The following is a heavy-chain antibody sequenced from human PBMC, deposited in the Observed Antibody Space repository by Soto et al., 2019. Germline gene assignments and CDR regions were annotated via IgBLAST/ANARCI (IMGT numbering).Heavy chain of an antibody. CDR1: GGTFDSYV. D-gene: IGHD3-10*01. Sequence: QVQLVQSGAEVKKPGSSVKVSCKASGGTFDSYVISWLRQAPGQGLEWMGGIMPIFGTPNYAQKFRGRVTISADESTGTAYLELSSLTSDDPAVYYCARVHSSGIFYFVDPWGQGTLVTVSS. CDR2: IMPIFGTP. V-gene: IGHV1-69*01. J-gene: IGHJ5*02. CDR3: ARVHSSGIFYFVDP.